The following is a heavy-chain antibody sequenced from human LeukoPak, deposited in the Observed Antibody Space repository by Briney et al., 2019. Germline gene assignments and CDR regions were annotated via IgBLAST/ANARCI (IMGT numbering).Heavy chain of an antibody. J-gene: IGHJ4*02. CDR1: GFTFSGYS. V-gene: IGHV3-21*01. D-gene: IGHD5-18*01. CDR3: ASTRGYSYGLFDY. Sequence: GGSLRLSCAASGFTFSGYSMNWVRQAPGKGLEWVSSISSSSSYIYYADSVKGRFTISRDNAKNSLYLQMNSLRAEDTAVYYCASTRGYSYGLFDYWGQGTLVTVSS. CDR2: ISSSSSYI.